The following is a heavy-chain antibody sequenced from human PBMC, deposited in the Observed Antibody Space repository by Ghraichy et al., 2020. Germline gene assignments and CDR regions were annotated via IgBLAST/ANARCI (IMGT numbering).Heavy chain of an antibody. CDR3: ARGHPLYSSSAVAKDYFDY. CDR2: INHSGST. D-gene: IGHD6-13*01. V-gene: IGHV4-34*01. CDR1: GGSFSGYY. J-gene: IGHJ4*02. Sequence: SQTLSLTCAVYGGSFSGYYWSWIRQPPGKGLEWIGEINHSGSTNYNPSLKSRVTISVDTSKNQFSLKLSSVTAADTAVYYCARGHPLYSSSAVAKDYFDYWGQGTLVTVSS.